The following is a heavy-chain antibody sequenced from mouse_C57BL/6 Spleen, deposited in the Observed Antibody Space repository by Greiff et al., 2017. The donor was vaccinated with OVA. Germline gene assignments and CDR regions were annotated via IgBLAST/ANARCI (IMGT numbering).Heavy chain of an antibody. CDR3: ARKSSYAMDY. CDR1: GYTFTDYY. J-gene: IGHJ4*01. V-gene: IGHV1-26*01. CDR2: INPNNGGT. Sequence: EVQLQQSGPELVKPGASVKISCKASGYTFTDYYMNWVKQSHGKSLEWIGDINPNNGGTSYNQKFKGKATLTVDKSSSTAYMELRSLTSDDSAVYYCARKSSYAMDYWGQGTSVTVSS. D-gene: IGHD1-1*01.